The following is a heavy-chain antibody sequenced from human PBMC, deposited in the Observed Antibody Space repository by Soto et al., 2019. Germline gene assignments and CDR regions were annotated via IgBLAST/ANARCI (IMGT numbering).Heavy chain of an antibody. CDR1: GFTFSSYA. CDR3: TKDLGATWYLSDY. D-gene: IGHD6-13*01. V-gene: IGHV3-23*01. CDR2: ISGSGSST. J-gene: IGHJ4*02. Sequence: PGGSLRLSCAASGFTFSSYAISWVRQAPGEGLEWVSVISGSGSSTYYADSVRGRFTISRDNSKNTLYLQMNSLRAEDTAVYYCTKDLGATWYLSDYWGQGALVTVSS.